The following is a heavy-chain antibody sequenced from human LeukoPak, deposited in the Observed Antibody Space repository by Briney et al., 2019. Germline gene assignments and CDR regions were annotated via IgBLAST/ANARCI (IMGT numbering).Heavy chain of an antibody. CDR3: AKDRLAYSSTPWDWFDP. CDR2: ISGSGGST. Sequence: GGSLRLSCAASGFTFSSYAMSWVRQTPGKGLEWVSAISGSGGSTYYADSVKGRFTISRDNSKNTLYLQMNSLRAEDTAVYYCAKDRLAYSSTPWDWFDPWGQGTLVTVCS. CDR1: GFTFSSYA. J-gene: IGHJ5*02. V-gene: IGHV3-23*01. D-gene: IGHD6-13*01.